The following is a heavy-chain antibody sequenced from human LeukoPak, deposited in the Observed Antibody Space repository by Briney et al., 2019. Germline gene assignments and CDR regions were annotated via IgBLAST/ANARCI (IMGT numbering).Heavy chain of an antibody. CDR1: GFTFSSHW. J-gene: IGHJ4*02. V-gene: IGHV3-7*01. D-gene: IGHD3-10*01. CDR2: IKKDGNEK. Sequence: PGGSLRLSCAASGFTFSSHWMSWVRQAPGKGLEWVANIKKDGNEKYYVDSVRGRFTISRDNAKNSLYLQMNSLRAEDTAVYYCAREGYYGSGSPPSLYFDYWGQGTLVTVSS. CDR3: AREGYYGSGSPPSLYFDY.